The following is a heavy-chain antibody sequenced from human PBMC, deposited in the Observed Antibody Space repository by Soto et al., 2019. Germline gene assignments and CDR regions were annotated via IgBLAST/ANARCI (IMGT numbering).Heavy chain of an antibody. CDR2: IYWDDDK. V-gene: IGHV2-5*02. CDR3: AHAGSGMVRGVEVLFDY. D-gene: IGHD3-10*01. Sequence: SGPTLVNPTPTLTLTCTLSGFSLSTSGVGVGWIRQPPGKALEWLALIYWDDDKRYSPSLKSRLTITKDTSKNQVVLTMTNMDPVDTATYYCAHAGSGMVRGVEVLFDYWGQGTLVTVSS. J-gene: IGHJ4*02. CDR1: GFSLSTSGVG.